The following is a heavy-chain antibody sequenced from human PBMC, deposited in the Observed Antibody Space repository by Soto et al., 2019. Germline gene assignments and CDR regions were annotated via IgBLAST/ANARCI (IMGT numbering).Heavy chain of an antibody. CDR1: GFTFSSYW. D-gene: IGHD6-13*01. J-gene: IGHJ6*02. CDR3: ARDGYSSSWYDPGSLKPYYYYYGMDV. Sequence: GGSLRLSCAASGFTFSSYWMHWVRQAPGKGLVWVSRINSDGSSTSYADSVKGRFTISKDNAKNTLYLQMNSLRAEDTAVYYCARDGYSSSWYDPGSLKPYYYYYGMDVWGQGTTVTVSS. V-gene: IGHV3-74*01. CDR2: INSDGSST.